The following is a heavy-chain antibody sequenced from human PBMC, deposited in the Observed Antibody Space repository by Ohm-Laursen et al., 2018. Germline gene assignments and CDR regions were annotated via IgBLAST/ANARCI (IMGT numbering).Heavy chain of an antibody. CDR3: ARGPAVADY. J-gene: IGHJ4*02. D-gene: IGHD6-19*01. V-gene: IGHV4-59*01. Sequence: SETLSLTCSVSGGSINSYYWSWIRQPPGKGLEWIGDIYYSGSTNYNPSLKSRVTISVDTSKNQFSLKLSSVTAADTAVYYCARGPAVADYWGQGTLVTASS. CDR1: GGSINSYY. CDR2: IYYSGST.